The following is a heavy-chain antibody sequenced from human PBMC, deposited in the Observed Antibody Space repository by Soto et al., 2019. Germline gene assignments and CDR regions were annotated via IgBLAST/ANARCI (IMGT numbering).Heavy chain of an antibody. D-gene: IGHD2-15*01. V-gene: IGHV3-48*01. CDR3: ARDKGRSPLDY. J-gene: IGHJ4*02. CDR2: ISSSSRTI. CDR1: GFTFSSLS. Sequence: PGGSLSLSCAASGFTFSSLSLFWLRQTPGKGLDCISYISSSSRTIYYPDSVKGRFTISRDNAKNSLYLQMNSLRAEDTAVYYCARDKGRSPLDYWGQGT.